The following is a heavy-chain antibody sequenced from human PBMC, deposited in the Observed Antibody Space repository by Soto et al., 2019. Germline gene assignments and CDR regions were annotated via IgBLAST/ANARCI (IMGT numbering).Heavy chain of an antibody. J-gene: IGHJ5*02. Sequence: GASVKVSCKASGYTFTSYGISWVRQAPGQGLEWMGWISAYNGNTNYAQKLQGRVTMTTDTSTSTAYMELRSLRSDDTAVYYCARGGLLLWFGESINWFDPWGQGILVTVSS. CDR2: ISAYNGNT. CDR3: ARGGLLLWFGESINWFDP. D-gene: IGHD3-10*01. V-gene: IGHV1-18*01. CDR1: GYTFTSYG.